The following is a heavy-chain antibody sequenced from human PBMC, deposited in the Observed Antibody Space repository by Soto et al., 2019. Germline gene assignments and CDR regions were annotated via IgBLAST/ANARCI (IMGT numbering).Heavy chain of an antibody. CDR3: ARDRGGYFDC. Sequence: PSQTLSLTCAISGDSVSSNSAGWNWIRQSPSRGLEWLGRTYYRSKWINDYAVSVRSRMTINPDTSKNLFSLQLSSVTPGDSAVYYCARDRGGYFDCCSQGTLVTVSS. J-gene: IGHJ4*02. CDR1: GDSVSSNSAG. V-gene: IGHV6-1*01. D-gene: IGHD3-16*01. CDR2: TYYRSKWIN.